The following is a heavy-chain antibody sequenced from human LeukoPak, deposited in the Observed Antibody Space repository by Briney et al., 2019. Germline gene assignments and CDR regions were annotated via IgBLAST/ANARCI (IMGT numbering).Heavy chain of an antibody. Sequence: ASVKVSCKVSGYTLTELSMHWVRQAPGKGLEWMGGFDPEDGETIYAQKFQGRVTMTEETSTDTAYMELSSLRSEDTAVYYCAALGYCSSTSCYTFDYWGQGTLVTVSS. CDR3: AALGYCSSTSCYTFDY. CDR1: GYTLTELS. CDR2: FDPEDGET. V-gene: IGHV1-24*01. D-gene: IGHD2-2*02. J-gene: IGHJ4*02.